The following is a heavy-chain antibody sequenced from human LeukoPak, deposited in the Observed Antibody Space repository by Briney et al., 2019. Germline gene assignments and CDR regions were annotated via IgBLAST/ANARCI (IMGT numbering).Heavy chain of an antibody. CDR3: ARVMAVAGTYYFDY. CDR2: IYYSGST. D-gene: IGHD6-19*01. CDR1: GGSISSYY. V-gene: IGHV4-59*01. J-gene: IGHJ4*02. Sequence: SETLSLTCTVSGGSISSYYWSWIRQPPGKGLEWIGYIYYSGSTNYNPSLKSRVTISVDTSKNQFSLKLSSVTAADTAVYYCARVMAVAGTYYFDYRGQGTLVTVSS.